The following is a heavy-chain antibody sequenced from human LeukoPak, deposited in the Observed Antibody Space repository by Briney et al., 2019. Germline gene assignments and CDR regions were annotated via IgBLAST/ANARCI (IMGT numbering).Heavy chain of an antibody. CDR1: GFTFSNYA. D-gene: IGHD2/OR15-2a*01. CDR2: ISGSDGST. Sequence: GGSLRLSCAASGFTFSNYAMSWVRQAPGKGLEWVSGISGSDGSTYYADSVKGRFTISRENSKNTLYLQMNSLRAEDTAVYYCAKDSAKKYDDYWGQGTLVAVSS. V-gene: IGHV3-23*01. CDR3: AKDSAKKYDDY. J-gene: IGHJ4*02.